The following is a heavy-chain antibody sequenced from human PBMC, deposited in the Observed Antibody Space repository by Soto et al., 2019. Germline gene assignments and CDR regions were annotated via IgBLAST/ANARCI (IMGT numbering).Heavy chain of an antibody. CDR3: ARVADYDVWSGYYKPSYFDS. J-gene: IGHJ4*02. D-gene: IGHD3-3*01. Sequence: SETLSLTCAVSGYSIRSGYYWGCIRQAPGKGLDYIGSMYHSGSTDYNPSLKSRVTISVDTSKNQFSLRLSSVTAADTAVYYCARVADYDVWSGYYKPSYFDSWGQGTLVTVSS. CDR1: GYSIRSGYY. V-gene: IGHV4-38-2*01. CDR2: MYHSGST.